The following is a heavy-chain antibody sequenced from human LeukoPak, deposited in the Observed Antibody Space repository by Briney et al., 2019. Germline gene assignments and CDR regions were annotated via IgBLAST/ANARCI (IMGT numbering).Heavy chain of an antibody. D-gene: IGHD1-26*01. CDR2: INPNGEST. CDR1: GYTFTTYY. V-gene: IGHV1-46*01. Sequence: ASVKVSCKASGYTFTTYYIHWVRQAPGQGLEWMGIINPNGESTTYAQKFQGRVTMTRDTSTSTVYMELRSLRSEDTAVYYCARGLYSGGDYWGQGTLVTVSS. J-gene: IGHJ4*02. CDR3: ARGLYSGGDY.